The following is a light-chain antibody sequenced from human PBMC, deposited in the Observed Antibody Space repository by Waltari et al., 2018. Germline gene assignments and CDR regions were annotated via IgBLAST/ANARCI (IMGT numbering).Light chain of an antibody. V-gene: IGKV3-11*01. J-gene: IGKJ4*01. CDR2: AAS. Sequence: EIVLTQSPATLSLSPGERATLSCRASQSLSRSLVWYQQNPGQAPRLLIYAASNRATGIPARFSGSGSGTDFTLTISSLEPEDFAVYYCQQHTHWPLTFGGGTKVEIK. CDR1: QSLSRS. CDR3: QQHTHWPLT.